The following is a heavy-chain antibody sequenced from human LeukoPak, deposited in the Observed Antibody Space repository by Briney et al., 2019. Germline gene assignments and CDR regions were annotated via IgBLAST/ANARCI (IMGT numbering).Heavy chain of an antibody. J-gene: IGHJ4*02. D-gene: IGHD4-17*01. V-gene: IGHV4-59*01. CDR2: IYHTGSA. CDR3: ARFTVTTDFDY. Sequence: SETLSLTCTVSSGSISSYYWSWIRQPPGKGLEWIGYIYHTGSANYNPSLKSRFTISVDTSKNQFSLKLSSVTAADTAMYYCARFTVTTDFDYWGQGTLVTVSS. CDR1: SGSISSYY.